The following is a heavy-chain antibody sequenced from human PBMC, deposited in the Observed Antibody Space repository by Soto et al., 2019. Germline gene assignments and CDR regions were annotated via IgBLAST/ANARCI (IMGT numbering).Heavy chain of an antibody. Sequence: ASVKVSCKVSGYTLTELSMHWVRQAPGKGLEWMGGFDPEDGETIYAQKFQGRVTMTEDTSTDTAYMELSSLRSEDTAVYYCATIGIAARRGQRDAFDIWGQGTMVTVSS. D-gene: IGHD6-6*01. J-gene: IGHJ3*02. V-gene: IGHV1-24*01. CDR2: FDPEDGET. CDR1: GYTLTELS. CDR3: ATIGIAARRGQRDAFDI.